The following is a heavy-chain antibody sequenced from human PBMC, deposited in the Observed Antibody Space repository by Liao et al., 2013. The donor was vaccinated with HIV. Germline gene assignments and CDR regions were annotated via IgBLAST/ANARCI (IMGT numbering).Heavy chain of an antibody. CDR3: ARGGAMQLWDFDY. Sequence: QVQLQESGPGLVKPSQTLSLTCTVSGGSISSSSYYWGWIRQPPGKGLEWIGSIYTSGSTNYNPSLKSRVTMSVDTSKKQFSLKLSSVTAADTAVYYCARGGAMQLWDFDYWGQGTLVTVSS. V-gene: IGHV4-61*02. D-gene: IGHD5-18*01. CDR1: GGSISSSSYY. J-gene: IGHJ4*02. CDR2: IYTSGST.